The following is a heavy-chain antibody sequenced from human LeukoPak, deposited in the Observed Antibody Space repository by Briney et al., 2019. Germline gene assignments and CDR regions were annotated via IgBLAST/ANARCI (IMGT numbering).Heavy chain of an antibody. J-gene: IGHJ4*02. CDR2: IYAGGNS. CDR3: ARGQIDLLRNYFDS. D-gene: IGHD3-22*01. V-gene: IGHV3-66*01. CDR1: GFIVSHKY. Sequence: GGSLRLSCAASGFIVSHKYMAWVRQAPGKGLEWLSIIYAGGNSVSADSVKGRFIISRDNSRNTVHLQMNSLRDDDTAVYYCARGQIDLLRNYFDSWGPGTLVTVSS.